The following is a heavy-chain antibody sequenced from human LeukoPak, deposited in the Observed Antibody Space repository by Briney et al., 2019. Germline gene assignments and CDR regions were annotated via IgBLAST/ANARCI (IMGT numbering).Heavy chain of an antibody. J-gene: IGHJ4*02. CDR2: IYAGGNS. CDR3: ARGQIDLLRNYFDS. D-gene: IGHD3-22*01. V-gene: IGHV3-66*01. CDR1: GFIVSHKY. Sequence: GGSLRLSCAASGFIVSHKYMAWVRQAPGKGLEWLSIIYAGGNSVSADSVKGRFIISRDNSRNTVHLQMNSLRDDDTAVYYCARGQIDLLRNYFDSWGPGTLVTVSS.